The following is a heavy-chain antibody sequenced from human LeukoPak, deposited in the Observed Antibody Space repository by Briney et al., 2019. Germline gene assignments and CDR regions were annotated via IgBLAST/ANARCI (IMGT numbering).Heavy chain of an antibody. J-gene: IGHJ3*02. CDR1: GYSFTSYW. CDR2: IYPSDSDT. Sequence: KVGESLKISCKGSGYSFTSYWIGWVRQMPGKGLEWMGIIYPSDSDTRYSPSFQGQATISADKSISIAYLQWSSLKASDTAMYYCAKTRDGFVSGALDIWGQGTMLTVSS. D-gene: IGHD5-24*01. CDR3: AKTRDGFVSGALDI. V-gene: IGHV5-51*01.